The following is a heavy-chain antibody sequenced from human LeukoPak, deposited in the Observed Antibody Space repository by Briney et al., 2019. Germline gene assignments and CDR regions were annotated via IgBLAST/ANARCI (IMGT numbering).Heavy chain of an antibody. CDR2: VHLNGAT. Sequence: PSGTLSLTCAVSGGSITTTYWWSWVRQPPGKGLEWIGEVHLNGATNYNPSLESRFSMSIDKSNNHLSLEVTSVTAADTAMYYCTRESGAFSPFGFWGQGTLVTVSS. CDR3: TRESGAFSPFGF. CDR1: GGSITTTYW. D-gene: IGHD1-26*01. J-gene: IGHJ4*02. V-gene: IGHV4-4*02.